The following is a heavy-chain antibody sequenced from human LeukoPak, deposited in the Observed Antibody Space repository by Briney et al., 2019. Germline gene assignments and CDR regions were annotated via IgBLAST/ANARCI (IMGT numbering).Heavy chain of an antibody. D-gene: IGHD2-21*02. V-gene: IGHV4-34*01. CDR2: INDSGST. J-gene: IGHJ4*02. Sequence: SETLSLTCAVYGESFSGYYWSWIRQPPGKGLEWIGEINDSGSTNYNPSLKSRVTISVDTSKNQFSLKLISVTAADTAVYYSARRTYCGADCNYFFDYWGQGTLVTVSS. CDR1: GESFSGYY. CDR3: ARRTYCGADCNYFFDY.